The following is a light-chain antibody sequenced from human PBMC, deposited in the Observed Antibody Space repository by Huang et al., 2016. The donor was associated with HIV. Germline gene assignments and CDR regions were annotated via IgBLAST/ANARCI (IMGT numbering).Light chain of an antibody. CDR3: MQALQTPYT. J-gene: IGKJ2*01. Sequence: EIVMTQSPLSLPVTPGEPASISCRASQSLLQDKGNNDWDWYLQKPGQSPRLLIFRAFDRDSGVPDRLSGSASGTDFTLKSSKVEAEDVGVYYCMQALQTPYTFGQGTKLEIK. CDR2: RAF. CDR1: QSLLQDKGNND. V-gene: IGKV2-28*01.